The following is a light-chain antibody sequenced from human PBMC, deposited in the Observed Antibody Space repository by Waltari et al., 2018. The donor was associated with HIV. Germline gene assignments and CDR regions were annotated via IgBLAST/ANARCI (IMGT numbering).Light chain of an antibody. CDR2: DVS. J-gene: IGLJ3*02. Sequence: QSALTQPDSVSGSPGQSITISCTGSSNEVGGYNYVSWYQQNPGKAPRLMIYDVSTRAAVVSDRCSGSKSGDTASLTISGLQPEDEADYYCESYTSTSVWVFGGGTRLTVL. CDR1: SNEVGGYNY. CDR3: ESYTSTSVWV. V-gene: IGLV2-14*03.